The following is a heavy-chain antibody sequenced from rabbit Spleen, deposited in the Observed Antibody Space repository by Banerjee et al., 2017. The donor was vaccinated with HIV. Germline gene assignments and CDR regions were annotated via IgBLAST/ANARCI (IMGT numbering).Heavy chain of an antibody. V-gene: IGHV1S43*01. CDR2: CYTGSSNT. CDR3: ARDRTYSTLSQYYFHL. CDR1: GFSFSSRYY. D-gene: IGHD6-1*01. J-gene: IGHJ4*01. Sequence: QSLEESGGDLVKPGASLTLTCTASGFSFSSRYYMCWVRQAPGKGLELIGCCYTGSSNTWYASWLDGRFTISRSTSLNTVDLKVTSLTVADTATYFCARDRTYSTLSQYYFHLWGPGTLVTVS.